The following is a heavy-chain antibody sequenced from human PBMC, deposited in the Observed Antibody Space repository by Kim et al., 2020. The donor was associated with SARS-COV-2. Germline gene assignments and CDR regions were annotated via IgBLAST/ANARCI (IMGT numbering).Heavy chain of an antibody. J-gene: IGHJ6*02. Sequence: SVKVSCKASGFTFTSSAVQWVRQARGQRLEWMGWIVVGSGNTNYAQKFQERVTITRDMSTSTAYMELSSLRSEDTAVYYCAADRWSCSSTSCPMDVWGQGTPVTVSS. CDR2: IVVGSGNT. D-gene: IGHD2-2*01. CDR1: GFTFTSSA. V-gene: IGHV1-58*01. CDR3: AADRWSCSSTSCPMDV.